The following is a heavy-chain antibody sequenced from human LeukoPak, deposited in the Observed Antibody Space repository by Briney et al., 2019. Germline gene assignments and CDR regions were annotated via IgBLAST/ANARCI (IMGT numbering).Heavy chain of an antibody. Sequence: SGPTLVNPTQSLTLTCTFSGFSLRTSGGGVGWIRQPPGKALECLSLIYWNDGKDYSPSLRSRLTITKDISKNQVVLTMTNMDPVDTATYFCARRRLEKGTTVTSAFDYWGQGTLVTVSS. CDR3: ARRRLEKGTTVTSAFDY. CDR2: IYWNDGK. D-gene: IGHD4-17*01. CDR1: GFSLRTSGGG. J-gene: IGHJ4*02. V-gene: IGHV2-5*01.